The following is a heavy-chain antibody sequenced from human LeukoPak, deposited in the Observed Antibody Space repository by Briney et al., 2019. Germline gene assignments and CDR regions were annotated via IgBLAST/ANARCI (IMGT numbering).Heavy chain of an antibody. CDR1: GFTFSDYT. CDR2: ITGDSSYI. J-gene: IGHJ4*02. Sequence: PGGSLRLSCAASGFTFSDYTLNWVRQPPGKGLEWLSSITGDSSYIYYADSVKGRFTVSRDNAKNSLYLHINSLRAEDTAVYYCARVQGSPYWGQGTLVTVSS. V-gene: IGHV3-21*01. CDR3: ARVQGSPY.